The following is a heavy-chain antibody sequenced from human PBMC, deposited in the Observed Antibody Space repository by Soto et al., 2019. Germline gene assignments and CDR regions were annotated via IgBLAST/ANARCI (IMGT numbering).Heavy chain of an antibody. D-gene: IGHD6-6*01. CDR1: GFTFSSYA. J-gene: IGHJ3*02. Sequence: SLRLSCAASGFTFSSYAMSWVRQAPGKGLEWVSAISGSGGSTYYADSVKGRFTISRDNSKNTLYLQMNSLRAEDTAVYYCAKDGSYSSSPYDAFDIWGQGTMVTVSS. CDR3: AKDGSYSSSPYDAFDI. CDR2: ISGSGGST. V-gene: IGHV3-23*01.